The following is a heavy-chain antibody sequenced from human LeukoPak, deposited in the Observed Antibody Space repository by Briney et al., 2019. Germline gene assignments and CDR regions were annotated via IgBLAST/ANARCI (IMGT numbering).Heavy chain of an antibody. Sequence: GGSLRLSCAASGFTFSSYAVSWGRQAPGKGGEWGSGITGSGGSTYYADSVKGRFTISRDNSKNTLYLQMNSLRAEDTAIYYCAKYSVTTGYYYYYYIDFWGKGTTVTVSS. J-gene: IGHJ6*03. CDR2: ITGSGGST. D-gene: IGHD4-17*01. CDR3: AKYSVTTGYYYYYYIDF. V-gene: IGHV3-23*01. CDR1: GFTFSSYA.